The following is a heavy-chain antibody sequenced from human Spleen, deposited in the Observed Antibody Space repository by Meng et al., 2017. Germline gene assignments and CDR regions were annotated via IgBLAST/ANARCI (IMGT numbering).Heavy chain of an antibody. V-gene: IGHV3-48*03. CDR1: GSTFSSYE. CDR2: IGNSGTII. Sequence: GESLKISCAAPGSTFSSYEMNWVRQAPGKGLEWVSYIGNSGTIIYYADSVRGRFTISRDNARNSLYLQMKSLRPEDTAVYYCARGPLGHCSGGSCWIPYYLDYWGRGTLVTVSS. J-gene: IGHJ4*02. D-gene: IGHD2-15*01. CDR3: ARGPLGHCSGGSCWIPYYLDY.